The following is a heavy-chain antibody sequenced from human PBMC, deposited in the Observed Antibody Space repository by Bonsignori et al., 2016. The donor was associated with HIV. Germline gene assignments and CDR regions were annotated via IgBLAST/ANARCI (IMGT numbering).Heavy chain of an antibody. CDR1: GYSVSSGFY. Sequence: SQTLSLTCAVSGYSVSSGFYWGWVRQSPGMGLEWIANVYHTGRTFYNPSLKSRVTISLDSSKNQFSLRLTSVTAADTAVYYCAKCLNWEFGYFFDYWGQGSLVTVSS. CDR3: AKCLNWEFGYFFDY. J-gene: IGHJ4*02. CDR2: VYHTGRT. V-gene: IGHV4-38-2*01. D-gene: IGHD7-27*01.